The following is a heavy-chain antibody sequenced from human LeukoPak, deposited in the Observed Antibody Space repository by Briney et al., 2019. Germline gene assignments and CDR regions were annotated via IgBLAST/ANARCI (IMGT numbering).Heavy chain of an antibody. CDR1: GYTFTGYY. CDR2: INPNSGGT. J-gene: IGHJ4*02. Sequence: ASVKVSCKASGYTFTGYYMHWVRQAPGQGLEWMGWINPNSGGTNYAQKFQGRVTMTRDTSISTAYMELSRLSSDDTAVYYCARVKVGATIYYFDYWGQGTLVTVSS. CDR3: ARVKVGATIYYFDY. D-gene: IGHD1-26*01. V-gene: IGHV1-2*02.